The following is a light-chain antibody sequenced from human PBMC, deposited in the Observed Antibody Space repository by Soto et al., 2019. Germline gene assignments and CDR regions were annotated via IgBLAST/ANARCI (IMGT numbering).Light chain of an antibody. CDR1: SSDVGGYNY. J-gene: IGLJ3*02. CDR2: EVS. Sequence: QSALTQPPSASGSPGQSVTISCTGTSSDVGGYNYVSWYQQHPGKAPKLMIYEVSKRPSGVPDRFSGSKSGITASLTVSGLQAEDEADYYCCSYAGSNRVFGGGTQLTVL. CDR3: CSYAGSNRV. V-gene: IGLV2-8*01.